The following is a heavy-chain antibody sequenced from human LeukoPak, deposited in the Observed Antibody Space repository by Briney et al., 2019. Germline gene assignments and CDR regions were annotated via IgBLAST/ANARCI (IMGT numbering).Heavy chain of an antibody. CDR3: ARLNCRMTTCQDYNFDY. J-gene: IGHJ4*02. CDR2: ISAYSGNT. Sequence: ASVKVSCKASGYPFTSYGINWLRQAPGQGLEWMGWISAYSGNTNYAQKFQDRVTMTTDTSTGTVYMDLRSLRSDDTAVYYCARLNCRMTTCQDYNFDYWGQGTLVTVSS. CDR1: GYPFTSYG. D-gene: IGHD4-11*01. V-gene: IGHV1-18*01.